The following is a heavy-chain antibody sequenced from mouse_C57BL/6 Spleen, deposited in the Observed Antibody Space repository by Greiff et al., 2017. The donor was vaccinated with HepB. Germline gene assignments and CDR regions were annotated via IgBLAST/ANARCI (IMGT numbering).Heavy chain of an antibody. J-gene: IGHJ4*01. V-gene: IGHV5-4*01. D-gene: IGHD2-5*01. CDR2: ISDGGSYT. Sequence: EVKVEESGGGLVKPGGSLKLSCAASGFTFSSYAMSWVRQTPEKRLEWVATISDGGSYTYYPDNVKGRFTISRDNAKNNLYLQMSHLKSEDTAMYYCARDDYSNRDYAMDYWGQGTSVTVSS. CDR1: GFTFSSYA. CDR3: ARDDYSNRDYAMDY.